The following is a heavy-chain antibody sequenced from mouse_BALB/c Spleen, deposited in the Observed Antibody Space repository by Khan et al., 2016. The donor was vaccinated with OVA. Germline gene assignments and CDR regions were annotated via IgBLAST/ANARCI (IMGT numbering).Heavy chain of an antibody. CDR2: INPSTGYT. D-gene: IGHD1-1*01. CDR1: GYTFINYW. J-gene: IGHJ2*01. CDR3: SRRGLRWDIDY. V-gene: IGHV1-7*01. Sequence: QVQLQQSGAELAKPGASVKMSCKASGYTFINYWILWVKQRPGQGLEWIGYINPSTGYTEYNQNFKDKATLTADKSSSTAYMPLSSLTSEDSAVXYCSRRGLRWDIDYWGQGTTLTGSS.